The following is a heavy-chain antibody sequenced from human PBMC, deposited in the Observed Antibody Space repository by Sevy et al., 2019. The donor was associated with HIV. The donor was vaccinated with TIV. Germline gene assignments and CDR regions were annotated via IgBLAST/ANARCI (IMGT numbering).Heavy chain of an antibody. Sequence: GESLKISCKGSRDSFTSYWIGWVRQMSGKGLEWMGSIYPGDSDTRYSPSFQGQVTISADKSISTAYLQWSSLKDSDTAMYYCARQTTVITDFDYWGQGTQVTVSS. D-gene: IGHD4-17*01. CDR3: ARQTTVITDFDY. CDR1: RDSFTSYW. CDR2: IYPGDSDT. V-gene: IGHV5-51*01. J-gene: IGHJ4*02.